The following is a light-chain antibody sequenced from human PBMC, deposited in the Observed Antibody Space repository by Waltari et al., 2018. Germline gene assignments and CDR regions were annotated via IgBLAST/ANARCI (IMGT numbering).Light chain of an antibody. CDR2: EVS. CDR3: SSYTTSSAPGV. V-gene: IGLV2-14*01. Sequence: QSALTQPASVSGPPGQSTTISCPGTASDVGAYYFVSWYQQHPGKAPHLIIYEVSNRPSGISNRFSASKSGNTASLTISGLQAEDEADYYCSSYTTSSAPGVFGTGTRVTVL. CDR1: ASDVGAYYF. J-gene: IGLJ1*01.